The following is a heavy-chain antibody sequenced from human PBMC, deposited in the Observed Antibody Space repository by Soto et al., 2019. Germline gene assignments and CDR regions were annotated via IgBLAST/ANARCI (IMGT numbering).Heavy chain of an antibody. J-gene: IGHJ4*02. V-gene: IGHV4-34*01. CDR1: GGSFSGYY. CDR3: ARGFVSLYYYGSGLDY. Sequence: SETLSLTCAVYGGSFSGYYWSWIRQPPGKGLEWIGEINHSGSTNYNPSLKSRVTISVDTSKNQFSLKLSSVTAADTAVYYCARGFVSLYYYGSGLDYWGQGTLVTVSS. D-gene: IGHD3-10*01. CDR2: INHSGST.